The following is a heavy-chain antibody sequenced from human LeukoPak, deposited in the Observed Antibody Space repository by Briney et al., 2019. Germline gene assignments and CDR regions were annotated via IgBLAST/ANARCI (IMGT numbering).Heavy chain of an antibody. CDR3: ARDWRRGSYYANAFDI. J-gene: IGHJ3*02. Sequence: FQGRATITRDTSASTAYMELSSLRSEDTAVYYCARDWRRGSYYANAFDIWGQGTMVTVSS. V-gene: IGHV1-3*01. D-gene: IGHD1-26*01.